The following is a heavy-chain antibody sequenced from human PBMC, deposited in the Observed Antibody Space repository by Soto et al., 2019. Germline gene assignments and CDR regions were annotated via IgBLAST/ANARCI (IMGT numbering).Heavy chain of an antibody. V-gene: IGHV4-4*07. J-gene: IGHJ3*01. CDR2: NYSGGST. D-gene: IGHD3-16*01. CDR3: SRAYESYGNHAFDV. CDR1: GGSISGYF. Sequence: TLSLACTLSGGSISGYFWSWIRQPAEKGLDWIGQNYSGGSTIYNPTLNSRITMSVDTSKTQFSLKLSSVSAADTAVYYCSRAYESYGNHAFDVWGQGTLVTVSS.